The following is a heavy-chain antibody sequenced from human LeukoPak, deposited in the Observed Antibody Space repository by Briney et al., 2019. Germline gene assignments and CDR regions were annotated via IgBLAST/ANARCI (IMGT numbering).Heavy chain of an antibody. CDR3: ARPRGYSGYDLSL. CDR1: GSRFTSYW. V-gene: IGHV5-51*01. CDR2: IYPGDSDT. J-gene: IGHJ4*02. D-gene: IGHD5-12*01. Sequence: GGALQISYKGSGSRFTSYWIGWGRRMPGKGVGGRGIIYPGDSDTRYSPSFQGQVTISADKSISTAYLQWSSLKASDTAMYYCARPRGYSGYDLSLWGQGTLVTVSS.